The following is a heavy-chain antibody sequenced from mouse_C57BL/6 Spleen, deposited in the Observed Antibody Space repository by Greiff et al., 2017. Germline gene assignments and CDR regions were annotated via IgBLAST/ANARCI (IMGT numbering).Heavy chain of an antibody. Sequence: VQLQQPGAELVMPGASVKLSCKASGYTFTSYWMHWVKQRPGQGLEWIGEIDPSDSYTNYNQKFKGKSTLTVDKSSSTAYMQLSSLTSEDSAVYYCARSPYYSNYGGVDYWGQGTSVTVSS. CDR1: GYTFTSYW. J-gene: IGHJ4*01. CDR2: IDPSDSYT. CDR3: ARSPYYSNYGGVDY. V-gene: IGHV1-69*01. D-gene: IGHD2-5*01.